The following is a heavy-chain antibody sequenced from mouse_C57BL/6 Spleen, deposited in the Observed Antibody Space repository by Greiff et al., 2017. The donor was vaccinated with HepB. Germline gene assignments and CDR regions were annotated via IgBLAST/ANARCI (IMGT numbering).Heavy chain of an antibody. CDR2: ISDGGSYT. CDR3: ARDPGLPVWYFDV. V-gene: IGHV5-4*01. D-gene: IGHD3-1*01. J-gene: IGHJ1*03. CDR1: GFTFSSYA. Sequence: EVQLVESGGGLVKPGGSLKLSCAASGFTFSSYAMSWVRQTPEKRLEWVATISDGGSYTYYPDNVKGRFTISRDNAKNNLYLQMSHLKSEDTAMYYCARDPGLPVWYFDVWGTGTTVTVSS.